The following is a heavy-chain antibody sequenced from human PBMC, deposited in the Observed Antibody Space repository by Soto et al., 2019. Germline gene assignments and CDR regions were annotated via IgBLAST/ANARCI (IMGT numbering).Heavy chain of an antibody. J-gene: IGHJ5*02. CDR3: AREPVCTATDCYAFDA. CDR1: GVSISSSDYA. CDR2: IYFGGSI. Sequence: SETLSLTCNVSGVSISSSDYAWSWIRQSPRKGLEWIAYIYFGGSIHYSPSFRSRATISRDTSTNQLFLSLTSVTAADTAVYYCAREPVCTATDCYAFDAWGQGRLVTVSS. V-gene: IGHV4-30-4*01. D-gene: IGHD2-2*01.